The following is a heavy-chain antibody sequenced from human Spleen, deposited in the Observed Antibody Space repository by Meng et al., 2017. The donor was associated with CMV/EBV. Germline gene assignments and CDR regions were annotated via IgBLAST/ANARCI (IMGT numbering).Heavy chain of an antibody. D-gene: IGHD3-3*01. V-gene: IGHV3-21*01. CDR2: ISSSSTYI. J-gene: IGHJ5*02. CDR1: GFTFDDYA. CDR3: AREGGDYDLWSGYNNWFDP. Sequence: GESLKISCAASGFTFDDYAMHWVRQAPGKGLEWVSSISSSSTYIYYADSVKGRFTISRDNAKNSLYLQMNSLRAEDTAVYYCAREGGDYDLWSGYNNWFDPWGQGTLVTVSS.